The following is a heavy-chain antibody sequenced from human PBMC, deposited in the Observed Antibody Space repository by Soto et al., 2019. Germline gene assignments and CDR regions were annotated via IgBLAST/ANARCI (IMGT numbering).Heavy chain of an antibody. CDR2: IYPGDSDT. V-gene: IGHV5-51*01. Sequence: PGESLKISCKGSGYSFANYWIGWVRQMPGKGLEWMGIIYPGDSDTRYSPSFQGQVTISVDKSTSTAYLQWSSLKASDTAVYYCARNSGYSYGALNCKMVVWGQGTTVTVSS. J-gene: IGHJ6*02. CDR3: ARNSGYSYGALNCKMVV. CDR1: GYSFANYW. D-gene: IGHD5-18*01.